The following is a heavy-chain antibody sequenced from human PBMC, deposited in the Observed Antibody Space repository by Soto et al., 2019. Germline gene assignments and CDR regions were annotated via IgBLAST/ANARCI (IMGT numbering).Heavy chain of an antibody. V-gene: IGHV3-23*01. Sequence: PGGSLRLSCAASGFTFSSYAMSWVRQAPGKGLEWASAISGSGGSTYYADSVKGRFTISRDNSKNTLYLQMNSLRAEDTAVYYCAKSISAGPHYYDSSGYPSWFDPWGQGTLVTVSS. CDR2: ISGSGGST. CDR1: GFTFSSYA. CDR3: AKSISAGPHYYDSSGYPSWFDP. J-gene: IGHJ5*02. D-gene: IGHD3-22*01.